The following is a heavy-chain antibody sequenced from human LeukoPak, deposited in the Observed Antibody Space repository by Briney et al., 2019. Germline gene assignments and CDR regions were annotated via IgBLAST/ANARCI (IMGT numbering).Heavy chain of an antibody. J-gene: IGHJ6*02. Sequence: SGTLSLTCTVSRGSLSSPNWWTWVRQPPGKGLEWIGEIYHSGSTNHNPSLISRLTISLDKSRNQLSLKLSSVTAADTAVYYCARDEVAVVTPEPYYYYYGMDVWGQGTTVTVSS. CDR2: IYHSGST. CDR1: RGSLSSPNW. D-gene: IGHD4-23*01. CDR3: ARDEVAVVTPEPYYYYYGMDV. V-gene: IGHV4-4*02.